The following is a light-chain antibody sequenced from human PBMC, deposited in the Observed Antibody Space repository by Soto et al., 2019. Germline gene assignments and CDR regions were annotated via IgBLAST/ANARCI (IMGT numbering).Light chain of an antibody. CDR3: SAYTSSSTYV. J-gene: IGLJ1*01. Sequence: QSVLTQPASVSGSPGQSITISYTGTSSDVGGYNYVSWYQQHPGKAPKLMIYEVSNRPSGVSNRFSGSKSGNTASLTISGLQAEDEADYYCSAYTSSSTYVFGTVTKVTV. CDR2: EVS. V-gene: IGLV2-14*01. CDR1: SSDVGGYNY.